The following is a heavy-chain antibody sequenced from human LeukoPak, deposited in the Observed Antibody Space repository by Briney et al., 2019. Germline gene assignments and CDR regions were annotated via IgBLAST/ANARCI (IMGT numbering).Heavy chain of an antibody. D-gene: IGHD3-22*01. CDR1: GFNFSNYD. V-gene: IGHV3-13*01. J-gene: IGHJ3*02. Sequence: GGSLRLSCAASGFNFSNYDMHWVRQITGKGLEWVSSIGSAGDKDYPGSVKGRFTISRENSKKSLYLQMDSLRVGDTAVYYCARKGGFYSHDAFDIWGQGTTVTVSS. CDR2: IGSAGDK. CDR3: ARKGGFYSHDAFDI.